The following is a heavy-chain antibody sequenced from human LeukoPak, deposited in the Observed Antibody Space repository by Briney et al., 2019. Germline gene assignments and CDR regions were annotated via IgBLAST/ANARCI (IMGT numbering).Heavy chain of an antibody. CDR1: GGSISSHY. V-gene: IGHV4-59*11. CDR3: AREVEEMATILD. Sequence: PSETQSLTCTVSGGSISSHYWSRIRQPPGKGLEWIGYIYYSGSTNYNPSLKSRVTISVDTSKNQFSLKLSSVTAADTAVYYCAREVEEMATILDWGQGTLVTVSS. D-gene: IGHD5-24*01. J-gene: IGHJ4*02. CDR2: IYYSGST.